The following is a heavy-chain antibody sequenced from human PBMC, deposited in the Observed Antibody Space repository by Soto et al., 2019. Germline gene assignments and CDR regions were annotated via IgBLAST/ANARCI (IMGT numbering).Heavy chain of an antibody. V-gene: IGHV1-69*02. Sequence: QVQLVQSGAEVKKPGSSVKVSCKASGGTFSSYTISWVRQAPGQGLEWIGRSSHILGIANYAQKFQGRVTITADKPTSTAYTELRSLSCEDTAVYYCATPRDDAFDIWGQGTMVTVSS. CDR1: GGTFSSYT. J-gene: IGHJ3*02. CDR2: SSHILGIA. CDR3: ATPRDDAFDI.